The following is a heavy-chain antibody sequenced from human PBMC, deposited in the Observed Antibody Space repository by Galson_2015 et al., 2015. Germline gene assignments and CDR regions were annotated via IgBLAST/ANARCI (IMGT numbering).Heavy chain of an antibody. CDR2: IIPIFGTA. D-gene: IGHD2-2*01. V-gene: IGHV1-69*13. J-gene: IGHJ6*02. CDR1: GGTFSSYA. CDR3: ARDLRQGYCSSTSCDGMDV. Sequence: SVKVSCKASGGTFSSYAISWVRQAPGQGLEWMGGIIPIFGTANYAQKFQGRVTITADESTSTAYMELSSLRSEDTAVYYCARDLRQGYCSSTSCDGMDVWGQGTTVTVSS.